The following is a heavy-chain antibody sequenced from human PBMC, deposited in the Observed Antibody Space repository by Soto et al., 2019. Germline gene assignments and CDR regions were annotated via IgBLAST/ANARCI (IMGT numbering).Heavy chain of an antibody. CDR2: ISGSGWST. CDR1: GVTFNDYG. V-gene: IGHV3-23*01. Sequence: EEQLLESGGGVVQPGGSLRLSCAASGVTFNDYGMSWVRQAPGKGLEWVSGISGSGWSTYYADSVKGRVTISRDNSRDTLYLQMNSLRAEDTAVYYCAKFRGTYNVVGAFDIWGQGTMVTVAS. CDR3: AKFRGTYNVVGAFDI. D-gene: IGHD1-26*01. J-gene: IGHJ3*02.